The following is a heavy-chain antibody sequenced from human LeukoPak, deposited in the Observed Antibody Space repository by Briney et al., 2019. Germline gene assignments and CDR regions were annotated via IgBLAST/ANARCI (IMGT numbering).Heavy chain of an antibody. D-gene: IGHD6-13*01. V-gene: IGHV3-11*01. Sequence: PGGSLRLSCAASGFTFSDYYMSWIRQAPGKGLEWVSYISSSGSTIYYADSVKGRFTISRDNAKNSLYLQMNSLRAEDTAVYYCAKVFFAAGDYYYYYMDVCGKGTTVTVSS. CDR2: ISSSGSTI. J-gene: IGHJ6*03. CDR3: AKVFFAAGDYYYYYMDV. CDR1: GFTFSDYY.